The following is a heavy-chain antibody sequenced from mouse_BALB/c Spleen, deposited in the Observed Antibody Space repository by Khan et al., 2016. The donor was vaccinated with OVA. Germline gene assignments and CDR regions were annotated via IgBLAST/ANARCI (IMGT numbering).Heavy chain of an antibody. V-gene: IGHV1S135*01. CDR2: IDPYNGVT. CDR3: ARSSDGYYPLAD. Sequence: VQLQQPGPELVRPGASVKVSCKASGYAFTTYNMYWVKQSHGKSLEWIGYIDPYNGVTNYNQNFKDKATLTVDKSSSAAYMHLDSLTSEDSAVYIVARSSDGYYPLADWGQGTLVTVSA. D-gene: IGHD2-3*01. J-gene: IGHJ3*01. CDR1: GYAFTTYN.